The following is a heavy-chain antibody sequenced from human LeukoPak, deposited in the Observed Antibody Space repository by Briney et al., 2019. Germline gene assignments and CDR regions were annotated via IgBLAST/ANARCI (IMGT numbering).Heavy chain of an antibody. D-gene: IGHD2-2*01. CDR3: ARDPKSQLLLDY. CDR2: INPYSGAI. V-gene: IGHV1-2*02. Sequence: ASVKVSCKPSGFTFTDEYIHWVRQAPGQGLEWMGWINPYSGAINYAQKFQGRVTLTRDTSISTAYTELSRLTSGDTAVYYCARDPKSQLLLDYWGQGTLVTVSS. J-gene: IGHJ4*02. CDR1: GFTFTDEY.